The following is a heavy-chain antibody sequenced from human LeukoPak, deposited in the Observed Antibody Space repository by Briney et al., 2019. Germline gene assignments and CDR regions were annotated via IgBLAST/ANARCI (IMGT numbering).Heavy chain of an antibody. CDR2: ISSSGGST. CDR3: AKDSGVSDIHVFDY. V-gene: IGHV3-23*01. Sequence: GGSLRLSCAGSGFTFRNYAMSWVRQAPGKGLEWVSVISSSGGSTYYADSVKGRFTISRDNSKNTLSLQMNSLRVEDTAVYYCAKDSGVSDIHVFDYWGQGTLVTVSS. CDR1: GFTFRNYA. D-gene: IGHD3-9*01. J-gene: IGHJ4*02.